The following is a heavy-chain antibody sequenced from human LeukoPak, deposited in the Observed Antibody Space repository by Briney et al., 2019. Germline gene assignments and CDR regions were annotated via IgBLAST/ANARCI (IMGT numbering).Heavy chain of an antibody. D-gene: IGHD2-2*02. CDR2: IYPGDSDT. V-gene: IGHV5-51*01. CDR1: GYSFTSYW. Sequence: GESLKISCKGSGYSFTSYWIGWVRQMPGKGLEWMGIIYPGDSDTRYSPSFQGQVPISADKSISTAYLQWSSLKASDTAMYYCARLIFVPAAIRPFDPWGQGTLVTVSS. CDR3: ARLIFVPAAIRPFDP. J-gene: IGHJ5*02.